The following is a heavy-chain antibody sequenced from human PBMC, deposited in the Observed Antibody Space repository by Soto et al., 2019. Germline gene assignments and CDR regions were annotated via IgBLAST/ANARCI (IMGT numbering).Heavy chain of an antibody. CDR3: ARDRTEDDILTGYRRYLDY. V-gene: IGHV3-33*01. D-gene: IGHD3-9*01. CDR1: GFTFDTYG. J-gene: IGHJ4*02. CDR2: IWYDGSNK. Sequence: PGGSLRLSCVASGFTFDTYGMHWVRQAPGKGLEWMAVIWYDGSNKYYAESVKGRFTISRDNSKNTLSLQMNSLGAEDTAVYYCARDRTEDDILTGYRRYLDYWGQGTLVTSPQ.